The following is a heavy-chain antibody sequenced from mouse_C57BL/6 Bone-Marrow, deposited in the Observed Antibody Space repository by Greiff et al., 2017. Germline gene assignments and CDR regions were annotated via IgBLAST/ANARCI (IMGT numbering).Heavy chain of an antibody. V-gene: IGHV5-12*01. D-gene: IGHD1-1*01. J-gene: IGHJ1*03. CDR1: GFTFSDYY. CDR2: ISNGGGST. CDR3: ARHFHYYGSSHWYFDV. Sequence: EVMLVESGGGLVQPGGSLKLSCAASGFTFSDYYMYWVRQTPEKRLEWVAYISNGGGSTYYPDTVKGRFTISRDNAKNTLYLQMSRLKSEDTAMYYCARHFHYYGSSHWYFDVWGTGTTVTVSS.